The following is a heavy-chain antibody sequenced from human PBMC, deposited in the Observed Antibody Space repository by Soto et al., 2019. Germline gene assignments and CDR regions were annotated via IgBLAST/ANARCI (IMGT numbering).Heavy chain of an antibody. CDR3: ARLNRITIFGVVTQSNWFDP. Sequence: GGSLRLSCAASGFTFSSYWMSWVRQAPGKGLEWVANIKQDGSEKYYVDSVKGRFTISRDNAKNSLYLQMNSLRAEDTAVYYCARLNRITIFGVVTQSNWFDPWGQGTLVTVSS. V-gene: IGHV3-7*01. CDR1: GFTFSSYW. CDR2: IKQDGSEK. D-gene: IGHD3-3*01. J-gene: IGHJ5*02.